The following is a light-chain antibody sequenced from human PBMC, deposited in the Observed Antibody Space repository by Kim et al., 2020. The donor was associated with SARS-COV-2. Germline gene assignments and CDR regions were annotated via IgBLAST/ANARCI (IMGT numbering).Light chain of an antibody. CDR2: RDS. CDR1: NSGSKN. J-gene: IGLJ3*02. CDR3: QVWDSSGV. V-gene: IGLV3-9*01. Sequence: VSVALGQTDRITCGGNNSGSKNVHWYQQKPGQAPVLVIYRDSNRPSGIPERFSGSNSGNTATLTISRAQAGDEADYYCQVWDSSGVFGGGTQLTVL.